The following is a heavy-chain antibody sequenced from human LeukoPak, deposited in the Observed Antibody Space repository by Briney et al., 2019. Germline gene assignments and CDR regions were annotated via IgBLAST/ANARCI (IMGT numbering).Heavy chain of an antibody. CDR1: GFTFSSYS. CDR3: ARDPADYYDSKGY. J-gene: IGHJ4*02. D-gene: IGHD3-22*01. Sequence: GGSLRLSCAASGFTFSSYSMNWVRQAPRKGLEWVSSISSSSSYIYYADSVKGRFTISRDNAKNSLYLQMNSLRAEDTAVYYCARDPADYYDSKGYWGQGTLVTVPS. V-gene: IGHV3-21*01. CDR2: ISSSSSYI.